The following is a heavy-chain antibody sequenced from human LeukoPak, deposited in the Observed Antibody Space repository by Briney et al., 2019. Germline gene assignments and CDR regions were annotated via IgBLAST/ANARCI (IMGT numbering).Heavy chain of an antibody. CDR1: GFTFSSYG. D-gene: IGHD3-22*01. Sequence: GGSLRLSCAASGFTFSSYGMHWVRQAPGKGLEWVAVISYDGSNKYYADSVKGRFTISRDNSKNTLYLQMNSLRAEDTAVYYCAKVNYYESSGYYDYWGQGTLVTVSS. J-gene: IGHJ4*02. CDR2: ISYDGSNK. CDR3: AKVNYYESSGYYDY. V-gene: IGHV3-30*18.